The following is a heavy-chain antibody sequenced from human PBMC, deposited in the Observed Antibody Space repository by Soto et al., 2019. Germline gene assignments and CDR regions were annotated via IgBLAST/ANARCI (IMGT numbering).Heavy chain of an antibody. CDR1: GYTFTSYA. CDR2: INAGNGNT. J-gene: IGHJ5*02. D-gene: IGHD4-4*01. Sequence: ASVKVSCKASGYTFTSYAMHWVRQAPGQRLEWMGWINAGNGNTKYSQKFQGRVTITRDTSASTAYMELSSLRSEDTAVYYCARYIDQSHYRWFDPWRQAILVSVS. CDR3: ARYIDQSHYRWFDP. V-gene: IGHV1-3*01.